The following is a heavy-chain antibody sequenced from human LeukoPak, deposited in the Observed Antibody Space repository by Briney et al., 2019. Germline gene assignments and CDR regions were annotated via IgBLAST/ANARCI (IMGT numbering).Heavy chain of an antibody. CDR3: AKELHLAYCGGDCPPEDYFDY. V-gene: IGHV3-23*01. Sequence: PGGSLRLSCAASGFTFSSYAMSWVRQAPGKGLEWVSAISGSGGSTYYADSVKGRFTISRDNSKNTLYLQMNSLRAEDTAVYYCAKELHLAYCGGDCPPEDYFDYWGQGTLVTVSS. CDR2: ISGSGGST. CDR1: GFTFSSYA. D-gene: IGHD2-21*02. J-gene: IGHJ4*02.